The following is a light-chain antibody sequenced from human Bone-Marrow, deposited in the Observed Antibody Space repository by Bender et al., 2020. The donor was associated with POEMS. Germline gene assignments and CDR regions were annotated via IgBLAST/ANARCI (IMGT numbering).Light chain of an antibody. Sequence: QSALTQPPSVSGSPGQSVTISCTGTSSDVGRYDRVSWYQQPPGTAPKLIISEVSKRPSGVPDRFSGSKSGTSASLAISGLQSEDEADYYCAAWDDSLNGWVFGGGTKLTVL. CDR1: SSDVGRYDR. CDR2: EVS. V-gene: IGLV2-18*01. CDR3: AAWDDSLNGWV. J-gene: IGLJ3*02.